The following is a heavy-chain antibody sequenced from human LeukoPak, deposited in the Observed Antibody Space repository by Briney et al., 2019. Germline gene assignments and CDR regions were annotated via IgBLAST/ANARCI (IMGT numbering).Heavy chain of an antibody. J-gene: IGHJ5*02. Sequence: SETLSLTCTVSGGSLSSYYWSWIRQPPGNGLEWIGYIYYSGSTNYNPSLKSRVTISVDTSNNQFSLKLSSVTAADTAVYYCARDLIYCSSTSCLNWFDPWGQGTLVTVSS. D-gene: IGHD2-2*01. CDR1: GGSLSSYY. V-gene: IGHV4-59*01. CDR3: ARDLIYCSSTSCLNWFDP. CDR2: IYYSGST.